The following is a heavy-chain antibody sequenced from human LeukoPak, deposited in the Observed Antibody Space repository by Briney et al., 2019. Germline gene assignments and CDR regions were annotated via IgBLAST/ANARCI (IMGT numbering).Heavy chain of an antibody. CDR1: GFTFSSYG. CDR2: IWYDGSNK. Sequence: PGRSLRLSCAASGFTFSSYGMHWVRQAPGKGLEWVAVIWYDGSNKYYADSVKGRFTISRDNSKNTLYLQMNSLRAEDTAVYYRARDIFYYDSSGYYSPGDYWGQGTLVTVSS. V-gene: IGHV3-33*01. D-gene: IGHD3-22*01. CDR3: ARDIFYYDSSGYYSPGDY. J-gene: IGHJ4*02.